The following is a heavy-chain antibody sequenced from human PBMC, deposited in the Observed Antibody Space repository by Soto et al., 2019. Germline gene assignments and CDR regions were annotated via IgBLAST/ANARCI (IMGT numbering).Heavy chain of an antibody. CDR3: ATYGGEQNYSYYGMDV. CDR1: GGTFSSYA. J-gene: IGHJ6*02. D-gene: IGHD4-17*01. V-gene: IGHV1-69*01. Sequence: QVQLVQSGAEVKKPGSSVKVSCKASGGTFSSYAISWVRQAPGQGLEWMGGIIPIFGTANYAQKFQGRVTITADESTSTAYMELISLSSEDTAVYYCATYGGEQNYSYYGMDVCGQGTTVTVSS. CDR2: IIPIFGTA.